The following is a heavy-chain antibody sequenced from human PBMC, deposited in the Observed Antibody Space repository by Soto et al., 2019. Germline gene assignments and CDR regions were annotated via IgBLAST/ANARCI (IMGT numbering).Heavy chain of an antibody. Sequence: ASVKVSCKASGYTFTSYDINWVRQATGQGLEWMGWMNPNSGNTGYAQKFQGRVTMTRNTSIGTAYMELSSLRSEDTAVYYCARGPYSSGWLSYYYYYGMDVWGQGTTVTVSS. CDR3: ARGPYSSGWLSYYYYYGMDV. D-gene: IGHD6-19*01. J-gene: IGHJ6*02. V-gene: IGHV1-8*01. CDR1: GYTFTSYD. CDR2: MNPNSGNT.